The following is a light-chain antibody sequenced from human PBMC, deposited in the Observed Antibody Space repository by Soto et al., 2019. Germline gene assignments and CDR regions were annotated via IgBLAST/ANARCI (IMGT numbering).Light chain of an antibody. Sequence: QSALTQPASVSGSPGQSITISCTGTSSDIGVYNYVSWYQHHPGKAPKLMIFEVANRPSGVSNRFSGSKSGKTASLTISGLQAEDEADYYCSSYTSSSTLVFGSGTKLTVL. CDR1: SSDIGVYNY. CDR3: SSYTSSSTLV. J-gene: IGLJ1*01. V-gene: IGLV2-14*01. CDR2: EVA.